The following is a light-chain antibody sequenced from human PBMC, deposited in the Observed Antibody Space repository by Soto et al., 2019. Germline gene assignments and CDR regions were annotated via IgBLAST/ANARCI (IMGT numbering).Light chain of an antibody. Sequence: DIVMTQAPLSLPVTPGEPASISCRSSQSLLHMNGYNYLAWYLQQPGQSQQLLIYLGSDRASGVPDRYSGGGLGPDFTLKIRCVEAEDVSCYYCMQALHTPGTFGQETQLAIK. CDR1: QSLLHMNGYNY. CDR2: LGS. V-gene: IGKV2-28*01. J-gene: IGKJ2*01. CDR3: MQALHTPGT.